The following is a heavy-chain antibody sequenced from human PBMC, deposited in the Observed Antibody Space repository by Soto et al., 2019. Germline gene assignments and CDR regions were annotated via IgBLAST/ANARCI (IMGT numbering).Heavy chain of an antibody. V-gene: IGHV3-48*02. CDR2: ISSSSRTI. CDR1: GFTFSSYS. Sequence: EVQLVESGGGWVQPGGSLGLSGAPFGFTFSSYSRNWVRQAPGKGLEGVSYISSSSRTIYYADSVKGRFTISRDNAKNSLYLQMNSLRDEDTAVYYCAREGGRLNWFDPWGQGTLVTVSS. J-gene: IGHJ5*02. CDR3: AREGGRLNWFDP. D-gene: IGHD1-26*01.